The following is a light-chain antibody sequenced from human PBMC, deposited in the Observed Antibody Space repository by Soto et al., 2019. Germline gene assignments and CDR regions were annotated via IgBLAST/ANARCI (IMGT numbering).Light chain of an antibody. CDR1: QSIGND. J-gene: IGKJ1*01. Sequence: DIQMTQSPSSLSASVGDRITIICRASQSIGNDLNWYQKKIGEATKLLVFGASILQSGVPTRFSGAGSGTHFTLTVNSLQPEDFVTYYCQQSFTTPRTFGQGTKVEI. V-gene: IGKV1-39*01. CDR3: QQSFTTPRT. CDR2: GAS.